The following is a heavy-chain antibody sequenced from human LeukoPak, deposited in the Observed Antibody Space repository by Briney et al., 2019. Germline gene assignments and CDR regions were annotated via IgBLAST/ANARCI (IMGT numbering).Heavy chain of an antibody. Sequence: GGSLRLSCAASGFTFSSYGMHWVRQAPGKGLEWVAVTSYDGSNKYYADSVKGRFTISRDNSKNTLYLQMNSLRAEDTAVYYCARDCGGGSCYGPYDAFDIWGQGTMVTVSS. CDR2: TSYDGSNK. CDR3: ARDCGGGSCYGPYDAFDI. D-gene: IGHD2-15*01. CDR1: GFTFSSYG. J-gene: IGHJ3*02. V-gene: IGHV3-30*03.